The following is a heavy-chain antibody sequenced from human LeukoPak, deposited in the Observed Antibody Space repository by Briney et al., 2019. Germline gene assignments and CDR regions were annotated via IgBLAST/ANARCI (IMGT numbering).Heavy chain of an antibody. Sequence: ASVKVSCKASGYTFTSYYMHWVRQAPGQGLEWMGIINPSGGSTSYAQKFQGRVTMTRDTSTSTVYMGLSTLTSEDTAVYYCARVDYRSTTCYRYYGMDVWGQGTTVTVSS. CDR1: GYTFTSYY. CDR3: ARVDYRSTTCYRYYGMDV. V-gene: IGHV1-46*01. J-gene: IGHJ6*02. D-gene: IGHD2-2*01. CDR2: INPSGGST.